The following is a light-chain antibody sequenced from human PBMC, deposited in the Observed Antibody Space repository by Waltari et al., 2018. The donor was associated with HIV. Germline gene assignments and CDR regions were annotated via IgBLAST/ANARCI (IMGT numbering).Light chain of an antibody. CDR1: QSVNANF. Sequence: ELVLTQSPGTLSLSPGERATLSCRASQSVNANFFAWYQQRPGQAPRLLICGASTSAPGVPDRFSGSGSGTDFILAISRLEPEDFAVYYCHQYGNSPSTFGQGTTLDIK. CDR3: HQYGNSPST. CDR2: GAS. J-gene: IGKJ2*01. V-gene: IGKV3-20*01.